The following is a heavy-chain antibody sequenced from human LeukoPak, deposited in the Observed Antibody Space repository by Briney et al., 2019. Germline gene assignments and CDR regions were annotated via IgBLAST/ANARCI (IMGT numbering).Heavy chain of an antibody. CDR1: GFTFSSYA. D-gene: IGHD6-13*01. CDR3: AREGSSSSFDY. CDR2: ISYDGSNK. J-gene: IGHJ4*02. V-gene: IGHV3-30-3*01. Sequence: GGSLRLSCAASGFTFSSYAMHWVRQAPGKGLEWVAIISYDGSNKYYADSVKGRFTISRDNSKNTLYLQMNSLRTEDTAVYFCAREGSSSSFDYWGQGTLDTVSS.